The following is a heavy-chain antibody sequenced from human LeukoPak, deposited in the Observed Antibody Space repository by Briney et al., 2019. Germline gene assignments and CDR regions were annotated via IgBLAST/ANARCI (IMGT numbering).Heavy chain of an antibody. CDR1: GFTFSSYA. CDR2: ISGSGGST. D-gene: IGHD3-22*01. J-gene: IGHJ4*02. Sequence: PGGSLRLSCAASGFTFSSYAMSWVRQAPGKGREWVSSISGSGGSTYYADSVKGRFTISRDNSKNTLYLQMNSLRAEDTAVYYCAKPLAYYYDSSGYVWGQGTLVTVSS. V-gene: IGHV3-23*01. CDR3: AKPLAYYYDSSGYV.